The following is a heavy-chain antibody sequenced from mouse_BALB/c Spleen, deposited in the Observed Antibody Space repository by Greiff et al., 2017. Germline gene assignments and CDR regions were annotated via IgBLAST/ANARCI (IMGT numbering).Heavy chain of an antibody. CDR2: INPYNGAT. J-gene: IGHJ4*01. CDR1: GYSFTGYY. Sequence: EVQLQQSGPELVKPGASVKISCKASGYSFTGYYMHWVKQSHVKSLEWIGRINPYNGATSYNQNFKDKASLTVDKSSSTAYMELHSLTSEDSAVYYFHYYGSGGAMDYWGQGTSVTVSS. V-gene: IGHV1-31*01. CDR3: HYYGSGGAMDY. D-gene: IGHD1-1*01.